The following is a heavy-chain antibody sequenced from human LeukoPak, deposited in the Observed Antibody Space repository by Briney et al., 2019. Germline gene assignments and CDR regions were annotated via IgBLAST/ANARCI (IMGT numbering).Heavy chain of an antibody. CDR3: ARGNQKIGLFRYYDFWSGYYTIDYFDY. J-gene: IGHJ4*02. CDR1: RFTFSRYW. CDR2: IKQDGSEK. Sequence: GGSLRLSCAASRFTFSRYWMSWVRQAPGKGLEWVANIKQDGSEKYYVDSVKGRFTISRDNAGSSLYLQMNSLRAEDTAVYYCARGNQKIGLFRYYDFWSGYYTIDYFDYWGQRTLVTVSS. D-gene: IGHD3-3*01. V-gene: IGHV3-7*01.